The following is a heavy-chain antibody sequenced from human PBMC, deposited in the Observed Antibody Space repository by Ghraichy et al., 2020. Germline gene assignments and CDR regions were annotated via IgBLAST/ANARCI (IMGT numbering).Heavy chain of an antibody. CDR1: GGSISNSSYY. Sequence: SETLSLTCSVSGGSISNSSYYWGWIRQPPGKGLEWIGNIYCSGSTYYNPSLKSRVTISVDTSKNQFSLKLSSVTAADTAMYYCAREWGYSDFDSPEGVNYWGQGTLVTVSS. D-gene: IGHD5-12*01. CDR3: AREWGYSDFDSPEGVNY. CDR2: IYCSGST. V-gene: IGHV4-39*07. J-gene: IGHJ4*02.